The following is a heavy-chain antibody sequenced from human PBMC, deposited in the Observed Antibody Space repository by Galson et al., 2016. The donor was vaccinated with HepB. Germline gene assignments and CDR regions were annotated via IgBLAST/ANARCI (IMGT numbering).Heavy chain of an antibody. CDR3: ARVGDSGYYSSFSFDY. CDR2: ISAYNGNT. J-gene: IGHJ4*02. V-gene: IGHV1-18*01. D-gene: IGHD3-22*01. Sequence: SVKVSCKASGYTFTSYGISWVRQAPGQGLEWMGWISAYNGNTNYAQKLQGRVTMTTDTSTSTAYMELRRLRSDDTAVYYCARVGDSGYYSSFSFDYWGQGTLVTVSS. CDR1: GYTFTSYG.